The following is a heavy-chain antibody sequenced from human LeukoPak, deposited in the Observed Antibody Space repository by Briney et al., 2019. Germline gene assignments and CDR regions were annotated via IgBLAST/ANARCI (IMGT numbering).Heavy chain of an antibody. CDR1: GGSFSGYY. CDR2: INHSGGT. CDR3: ARGSSPPPTDSSGYYLGDYYYGMDV. J-gene: IGHJ6*02. Sequence: PSETLSLTCAVYGGSFSGYYWSWIRQPPGKGLEWIGEINHSGGTNYNPSLKSRVPTPVDTSRNHFSLKLSSVTAADTAVYYWARGSSPPPTDSSGYYLGDYYYGMDVWGQGTTVTVSS. D-gene: IGHD3-22*01. V-gene: IGHV4-34*01.